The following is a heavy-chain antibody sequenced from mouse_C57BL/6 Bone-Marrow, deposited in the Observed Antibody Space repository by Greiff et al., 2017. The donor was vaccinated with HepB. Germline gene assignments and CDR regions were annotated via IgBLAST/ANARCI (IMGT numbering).Heavy chain of an antibody. Sequence: EVQLQQSGPVLVKPGASVKMSCKASGYTFTDYYMNWVKQSHGKSLEWIGVINPYNGGTSYNQKFKGKATLTVDKSSSTAYMELNSLTSEDSAVYYCARRLITTVYYAMDYWGQGTSVTVSS. D-gene: IGHD1-1*01. V-gene: IGHV1-19*01. CDR1: GYTFTDYY. J-gene: IGHJ4*01. CDR3: ARRLITTVYYAMDY. CDR2: INPYNGGT.